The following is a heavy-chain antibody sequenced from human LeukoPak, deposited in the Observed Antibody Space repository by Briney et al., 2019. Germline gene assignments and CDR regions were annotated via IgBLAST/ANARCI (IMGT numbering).Heavy chain of an antibody. J-gene: IGHJ3*02. D-gene: IGHD1-14*01. V-gene: IGHV3-74*01. CDR2: IDSDGSST. CDR1: GFTFSTYW. CDR3: ATGPTPAFDI. Sequence: GGSLRLSCAASGFTFSTYWMHWVRQAPGKGLVWVSRIDSDGSSTTYADSVKGRFTISRDNARNTVYLQMNSLRAEDTAVYYCATGPTPAFDIWGQGTMVTVSS.